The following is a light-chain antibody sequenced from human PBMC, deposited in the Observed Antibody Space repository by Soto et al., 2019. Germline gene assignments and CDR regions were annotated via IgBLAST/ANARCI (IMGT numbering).Light chain of an antibody. V-gene: IGLV2-14*01. CDR3: SSLTSNSASV. J-gene: IGLJ1*01. CDR2: EVS. CDR1: SSDVVGYHY. Sequence: QSALTQPASVSGSRGQSITISCTGTSSDVVGYHYVSWYQQHPDKAPELMSYEVSNRPSGVANRFSGSKSVNTASRIISGLQAKEEDAYYFSSLTSNSASVLATGPKLTVL.